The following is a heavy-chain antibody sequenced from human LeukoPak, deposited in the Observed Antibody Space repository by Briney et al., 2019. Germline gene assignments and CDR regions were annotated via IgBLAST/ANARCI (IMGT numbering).Heavy chain of an antibody. J-gene: IGHJ3*02. CDR1: GFTFSIYN. Sequence: GGSLRLSCTASGFTFSIYNMNWVRQAPGKGLEWVSSISTSSNYIYYADSVKGRFTISRDNAKNSLYLQMNSLRVEDTDVYYCARDVGASAPDAFDIWGQGTMVTVSS. D-gene: IGHD1-26*01. CDR3: ARDVGASAPDAFDI. V-gene: IGHV3-21*01. CDR2: ISTSSNYI.